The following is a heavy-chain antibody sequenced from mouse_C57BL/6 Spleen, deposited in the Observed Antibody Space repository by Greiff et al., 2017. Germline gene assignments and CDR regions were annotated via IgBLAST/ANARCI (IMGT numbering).Heavy chain of an antibody. V-gene: IGHV1-80*01. Sequence: QVQLKESGAELVKPGASVKISCKASGYAFSSYWMNWVKQRPGKGLEWIGQIYPGDGDTNYNGKFKGKATLTADKCSSTAYMQLSSLTSEDSAVYFCARHPYYYGSEGYAMDYWGQGTSVTVSS. CDR1: GYAFSSYW. J-gene: IGHJ4*01. CDR2: IYPGDGDT. D-gene: IGHD1-1*01. CDR3: ARHPYYYGSEGYAMDY.